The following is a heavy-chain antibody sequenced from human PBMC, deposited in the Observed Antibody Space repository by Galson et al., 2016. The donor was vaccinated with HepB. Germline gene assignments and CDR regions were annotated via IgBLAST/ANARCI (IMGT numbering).Heavy chain of an antibody. J-gene: IGHJ4*02. CDR3: AKAHPSPTATGGF. V-gene: IGHV3-23*01. D-gene: IGHD7-27*01. CDR1: GFTFSRYT. CDR2: ISSNGATT. Sequence: SLRLSCAASGFTFSRYTMNWVRQTPGKGLEWVSAISSNGATTYHADSVKGRFTISRDNSKSTLYLQMNSLRVEDTAVYYCAKAHPSPTATGGFWGQGTLVIVSS.